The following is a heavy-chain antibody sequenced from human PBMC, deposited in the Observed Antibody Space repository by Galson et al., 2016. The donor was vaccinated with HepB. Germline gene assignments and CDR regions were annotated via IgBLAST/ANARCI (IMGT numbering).Heavy chain of an antibody. V-gene: IGHV4-31*03. D-gene: IGHD4-17*01. Sequence: TLSLTCTVSGGSVSSGSYYWSWIRQPPGKGLEWIEYIYYSGSTYYNPSHKSRVIISVDTSKKQFSLKLSSVTAADTAIYYCARRYGDFGGPFDYWGQGILVTVSS. CDR3: ARRYGDFGGPFDY. CDR1: GGSVSSGSYY. J-gene: IGHJ4*02. CDR2: IYYSGST.